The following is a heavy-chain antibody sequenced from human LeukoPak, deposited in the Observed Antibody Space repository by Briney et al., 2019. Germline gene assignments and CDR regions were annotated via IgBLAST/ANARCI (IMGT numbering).Heavy chain of an antibody. CDR2: ISYDGSNK. Sequence: GRSLRLSCAASGFTFSSYAMHWVRQAPGKGLEWVAVISYDGSNKYYADSVKGRFTISRDNSKNTLYLQMNSLRAEDTAVYYCARDSNFRGVTGFSDYWGQGTLVTVSS. J-gene: IGHJ4*02. D-gene: IGHD3-10*01. CDR3: ARDSNFRGVTGFSDY. V-gene: IGHV3-30-3*01. CDR1: GFTFSSYA.